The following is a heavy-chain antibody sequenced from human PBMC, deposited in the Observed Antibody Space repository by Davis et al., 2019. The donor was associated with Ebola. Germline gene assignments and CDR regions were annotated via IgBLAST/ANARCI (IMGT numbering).Heavy chain of an antibody. V-gene: IGHV3-30-3*02. CDR1: GFVFGRST. CDR2: VSSDGDKT. Sequence: PGGSLRLSCVASGFVFGRSTMSWLRQTPGKGPEWLASVSSDGDKTYNADVARGRFTISRDNSKDTIFLELHSLTMEDTALYYCAKDGGPSVLWKTHLNIWFESWG. CDR3: AKDGGPSVLWKTHLNIWFES. J-gene: IGHJ5*01. D-gene: IGHD2-21*01.